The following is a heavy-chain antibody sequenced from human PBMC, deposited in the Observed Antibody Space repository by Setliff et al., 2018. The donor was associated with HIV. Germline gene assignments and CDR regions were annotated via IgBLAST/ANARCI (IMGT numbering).Heavy chain of an antibody. J-gene: IGHJ4*02. Sequence: GGSLRLSCVASGITFNIYAMTWVRQAPGKGLEWVSSISGSGTTTYYADSVKGRFTISRDNAKNSLYLQMNSLRAEDTAVYYCARENRPGIYWGQGTLVTVSS. CDR1: GITFNIYA. CDR2: ISGSGTTT. D-gene: IGHD6-6*01. V-gene: IGHV3-23*01. CDR3: ARENRPGIY.